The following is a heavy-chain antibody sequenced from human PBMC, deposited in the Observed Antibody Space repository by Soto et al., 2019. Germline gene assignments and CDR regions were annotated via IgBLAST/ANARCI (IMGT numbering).Heavy chain of an antibody. CDR3: ARDMRNSWYAVF. D-gene: IGHD6-13*01. J-gene: IGHJ4*02. CDR2: ISYDGSDE. CDR1: GFTFNNYA. V-gene: IGHV3-30*03. Sequence: QVQLVETGGGVVQPGRSLRLSCAASGFTFNNYAMHWVRQAPGKGLEWVAVISYDGSDEHYADSVKGRFTASRDNSKNTLYLQMNSLRVEDTAVYYCARDMRNSWYAVFWGQGTLVTVSS.